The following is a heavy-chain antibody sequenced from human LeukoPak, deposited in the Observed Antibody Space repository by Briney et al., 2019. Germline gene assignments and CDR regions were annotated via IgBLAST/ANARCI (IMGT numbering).Heavy chain of an antibody. CDR3: AKLEGLQRPAYGMDV. CDR1: GGSFSGYY. V-gene: IGHV4-34*01. J-gene: IGHJ6*02. CDR2: INHSGST. Sequence: SETLSLTCAVYGGSFSGYYWSWIRQPPGKGLEWIGEINHSGSTNYNPSLKSRVTISVDTSKNQFSLKLSSVTAADTAVYYCAKLEGLQRPAYGMDVWGQGTTVTVSS. D-gene: IGHD1-1*01.